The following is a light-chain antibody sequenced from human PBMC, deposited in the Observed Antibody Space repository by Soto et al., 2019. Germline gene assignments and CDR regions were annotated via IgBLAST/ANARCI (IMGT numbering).Light chain of an antibody. V-gene: IGLV2-23*01. Sequence: QPVLTQPASVSGSPGQSITISCTGTSSDVGSYNLVSWYQQLPGKAPKLMIYEDSKRPSGVSNRFSGSKSGSTASLTISGLQAEDEANYYCCSYAGSSDVVFGGGTKVTVL. CDR1: SSDVGSYNL. CDR2: EDS. J-gene: IGLJ2*01. CDR3: CSYAGSSDVV.